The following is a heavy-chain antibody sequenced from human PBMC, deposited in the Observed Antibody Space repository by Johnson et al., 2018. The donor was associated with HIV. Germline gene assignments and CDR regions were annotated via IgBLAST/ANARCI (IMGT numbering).Heavy chain of an antibody. J-gene: IGHJ3*02. D-gene: IGHD2-15*01. V-gene: IGHV3-30*03. CDR1: GFTFSSYW. Sequence: QVQLVESGGGVVQPGRSLRLSCAASGFTFSSYWMHWVRQAPGKGPEWVAVILYDGSNKNYADSVKGRFTISRDNSKNTVYLQMNSLRVEDTAVYYCAPDIVSPENIWGQGTMVTVSS. CDR2: ILYDGSNK. CDR3: APDIVSPENI.